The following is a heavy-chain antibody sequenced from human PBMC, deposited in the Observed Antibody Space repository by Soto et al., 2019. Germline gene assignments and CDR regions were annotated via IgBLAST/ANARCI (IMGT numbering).Heavy chain of an antibody. CDR2: ISWNSGSI. J-gene: IGHJ3*02. CDR3: AKSADDAFDI. CDR1: GFTFDDYA. D-gene: IGHD6-19*01. Sequence: GGSLRLSCAASGFTFDDYAMHWVRQAPGKGLEWVSGISWNSGSIGYADSVKGRFTISRDNAKNSLYLQMNSLRAEDTALYYCAKSADDAFDIWGQGTMVTVSS. V-gene: IGHV3-9*01.